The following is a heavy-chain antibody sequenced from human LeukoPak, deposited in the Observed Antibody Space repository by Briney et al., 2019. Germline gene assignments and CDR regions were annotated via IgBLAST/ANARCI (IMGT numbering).Heavy chain of an antibody. CDR3: ANGGPVVVTANDAFDI. CDR1: GFTFSSNG. Sequence: GGSLRLSCVASGFTFSSNGMHWVRQAPGKGLEWVTFIQYDGSKNYYADSVKGRFTISRDNSKNTLYLQMNSLRAEDTAVYYCANGGPVVVTANDAFDIWGQGTMVTVSS. D-gene: IGHD2-21*02. J-gene: IGHJ3*02. CDR2: IQYDGSKN. V-gene: IGHV3-30*02.